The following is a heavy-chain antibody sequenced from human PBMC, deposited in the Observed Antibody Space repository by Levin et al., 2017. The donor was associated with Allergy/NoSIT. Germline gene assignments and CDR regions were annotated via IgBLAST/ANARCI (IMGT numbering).Heavy chain of an antibody. CDR1: GGTFSSYT. Sequence: SVKVSCKASGGTFSSYTISWVRQAPGQGLEWMGRIIPILGIANYAQKFQGRVTITADKSTSTAYMELSSLRSEDTAVYYCATQRWISSLVNYYMDVWGKGTTVTVSS. D-gene: IGHD5-12*01. J-gene: IGHJ6*03. V-gene: IGHV1-69*02. CDR3: ATQRWISSLVNYYMDV. CDR2: IIPILGIA.